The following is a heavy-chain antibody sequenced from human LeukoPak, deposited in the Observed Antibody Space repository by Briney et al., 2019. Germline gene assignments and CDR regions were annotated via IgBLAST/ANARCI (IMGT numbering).Heavy chain of an antibody. V-gene: IGHV3-53*01. CDR1: GFTVCNNY. J-gene: IGHJ3*01. CDR3: ARDPNGDYIGAFEF. Sequence: GGSLRLSCVASGFTVCNNYMSWVRQAPGKGLEWVSAITSGGAPRYAGSVKGRFTISRDNSKNTLYLQMNRLRAEDTAQYFCARDPNGDYIGAFEFWGRGTVVTVSS. D-gene: IGHD4-17*01. CDR2: ITSGGAP.